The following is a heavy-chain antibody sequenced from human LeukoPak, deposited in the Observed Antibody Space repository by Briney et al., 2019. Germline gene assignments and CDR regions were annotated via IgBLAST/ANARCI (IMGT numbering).Heavy chain of an antibody. Sequence: SVKVSCKASGGTFSSYAISWVRQAPGQGLEWMGGIIPIFGTANYAQKFQGRVTITADESTSTAYMELSSLRSEDTAVYYCARVGYSSGWYGGGFDYWGQGTLVTVSS. CDR3: ARVGYSSGWYGGGFDY. V-gene: IGHV1-69*13. CDR2: IIPIFGTA. J-gene: IGHJ4*02. CDR1: GGTFSSYA. D-gene: IGHD6-19*01.